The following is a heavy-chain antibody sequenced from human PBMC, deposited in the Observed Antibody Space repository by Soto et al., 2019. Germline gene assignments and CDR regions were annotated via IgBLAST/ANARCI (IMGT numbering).Heavy chain of an antibody. CDR3: AGVTWLRGMDV. J-gene: IGHJ6*02. CDR2: TYYRSRWSF. CDR1: GDSVSSNGGA. V-gene: IGHV6-1*01. D-gene: IGHD3-10*01. Sequence: SQTLSLTCVISGDSVSSNGGAWNWIRQSPSKGLEWLGRTYYRSRWSFDYALSVKSRLTIDPDTSKNQFSLHLDSLTPEDTAVYYCAGVTWLRGMDVCGQGTPVTVSS.